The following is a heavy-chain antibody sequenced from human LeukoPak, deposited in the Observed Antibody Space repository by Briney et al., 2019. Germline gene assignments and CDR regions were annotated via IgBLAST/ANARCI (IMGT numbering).Heavy chain of an antibody. V-gene: IGHV3-23*01. CDR1: GFTFNTYG. CDR2: LTGSSATA. CDR3: AKSGVSPLYHMDV. Sequence: PGGSLRLSCAASGFTFNTYGMSWVRQAPGKGLEWVSGLTGSSATAYHAGSVKGRFTTSRDDSKNTVYLQMSSLRVDDTAIYYCAKSGVSPLYHMDVWGKGATVTVSS. J-gene: IGHJ6*03. D-gene: IGHD4-23*01.